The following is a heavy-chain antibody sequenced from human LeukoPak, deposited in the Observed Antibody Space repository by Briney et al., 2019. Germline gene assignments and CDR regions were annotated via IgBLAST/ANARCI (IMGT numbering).Heavy chain of an antibody. CDR2: ISGSGGST. D-gene: IGHD4-17*01. J-gene: IGHJ4*02. Sequence: GGSLRLSCAASGFTFSSYAMSWLRQAPGKGLEWVSAISGSGGSTYYADSVKGRFTSSRDNSKNTLYLQMSSLRAEDTAVYYCAKGTVTTRGYFDYWGQGTLVTVSS. CDR1: GFTFSSYA. V-gene: IGHV3-23*01. CDR3: AKGTVTTRGYFDY.